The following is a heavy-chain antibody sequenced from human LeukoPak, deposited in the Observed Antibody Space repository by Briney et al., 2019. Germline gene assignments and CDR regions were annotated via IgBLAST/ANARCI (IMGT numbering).Heavy chain of an antibody. CDR3: ATSIYSGRYRRGAFDI. J-gene: IGHJ3*02. Sequence: ASVEVSCKVSGYTLTELSMHWVRQAPGKGLEWMGGFDPEDGETIYAQKFQGRVTMTEDTSTDTAYMELSSLRSEDTAVYYCATSIYSGRYRRGAFDIWGQGTMVTVSS. CDR1: GYTLTELS. CDR2: FDPEDGET. D-gene: IGHD1-26*01. V-gene: IGHV1-24*01.